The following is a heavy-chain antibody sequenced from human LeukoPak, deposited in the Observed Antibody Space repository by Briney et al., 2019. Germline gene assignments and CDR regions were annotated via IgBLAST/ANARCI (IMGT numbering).Heavy chain of an antibody. D-gene: IGHD2-21*02. Sequence: GGSLRLSCAASGFTFSSYAMSWVRQAPGKGLEWVSLISGSGGSTYYADSVKGRFTISRDNSKNTLYLQMNSLRAEDTAVYYCATVTQFYFDYWGQGTLVTVSS. CDR2: ISGSGGST. CDR3: ATVTQFYFDY. J-gene: IGHJ4*02. V-gene: IGHV3-23*01. CDR1: GFTFSSYA.